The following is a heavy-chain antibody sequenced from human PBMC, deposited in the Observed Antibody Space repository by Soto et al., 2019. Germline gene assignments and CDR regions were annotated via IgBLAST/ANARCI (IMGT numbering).Heavy chain of an antibody. CDR1: GFTFSMYA. D-gene: IGHD2-15*01. V-gene: IGHV3-23*01. J-gene: IGHJ5*02. CDR3: ARSGGLCGGGGCYPHWFDL. CDR2: IAAGGGGT. Sequence: EVQLLESGGDLVQPGGSLTLSCAASGFTFSMYAVSWIRQAPGKGLDWVSTIAAGGGGTYYPDSAKGRFTISRDNSKKTLFLQMNSLRADDTAVYYCARSGGLCGGGGCYPHWFDLWGQGTLVTVSS.